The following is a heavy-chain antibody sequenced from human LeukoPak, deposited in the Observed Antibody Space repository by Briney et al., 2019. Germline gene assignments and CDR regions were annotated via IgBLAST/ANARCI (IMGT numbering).Heavy chain of an antibody. CDR3: AREYSSSWKDGNWFDP. V-gene: IGHV1-46*01. CDR1: GYTFTSYY. D-gene: IGHD6-13*01. J-gene: IGHJ5*02. CDR2: INPSGGST. Sequence: GASVKVSCKASGYTFTSYYMHWVRQAPGQGLEWMGIINPSGGSTSYAQKFQGRVTMTRDMSTSTVCMELSSLRSEDTAVYYCAREYSSSWKDGNWFDPWGLGTLVTVSS.